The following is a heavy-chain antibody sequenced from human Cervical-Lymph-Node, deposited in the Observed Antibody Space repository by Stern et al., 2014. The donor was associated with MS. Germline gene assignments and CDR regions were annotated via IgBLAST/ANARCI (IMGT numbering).Heavy chain of an antibody. CDR2: IVPLFGKP. CDR3: ASPLTATSVPFGYYGMDV. D-gene: IGHD4-17*01. CDR1: GGTFSNYA. Sequence: VQLVESGAEVKKPGSSVKVSCKASGGTFSNYATSWVRQAPGQGLEGMGGIVPLFGKPNYAQKFQGRVTITADESTSTAYMDLSSLRSEDTAVYYCASPLTATSVPFGYYGMDVWGQGTTVTVS. J-gene: IGHJ6*02. V-gene: IGHV1-69*01.